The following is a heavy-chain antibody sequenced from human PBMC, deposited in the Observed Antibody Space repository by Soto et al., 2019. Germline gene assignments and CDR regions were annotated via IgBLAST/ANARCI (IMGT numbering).Heavy chain of an antibody. CDR1: GCTFSSYW. Sequence: GGSLRLSCAASGCTFSSYWMSWVRQAPGKGLEWVANIKQDGSEKYYVDSVKGRFTISRDNAKNSLYLQMNSLRAEDTAVYYCARDMDRLLWFGGFDYWGQGTLVTVSS. J-gene: IGHJ4*02. CDR3: ARDMDRLLWFGGFDY. CDR2: IKQDGSEK. V-gene: IGHV3-7*04. D-gene: IGHD3-10*01.